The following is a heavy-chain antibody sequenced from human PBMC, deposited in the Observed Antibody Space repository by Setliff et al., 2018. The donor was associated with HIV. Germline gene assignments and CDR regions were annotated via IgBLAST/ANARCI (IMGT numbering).Heavy chain of an antibody. CDR1: GGSISSSNW. CDR2: IYHSGST. Sequence: SETLSLTCAVSGGSISSSNWWSWVRQPPGKGLEWIGEIYHSGSTNYNPSLKSRVTISVDKSKNQFSLKLSSVTAADTAVYYCARRITMVRGVIGYFDYWGQGTLVTVSS. J-gene: IGHJ4*02. V-gene: IGHV4-4*02. D-gene: IGHD3-10*01. CDR3: ARRITMVRGVIGYFDY.